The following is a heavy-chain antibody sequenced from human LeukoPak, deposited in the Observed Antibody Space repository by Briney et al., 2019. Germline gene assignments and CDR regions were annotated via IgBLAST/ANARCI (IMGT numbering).Heavy chain of an antibody. CDR3: ARDEFGGSGTINYFDY. V-gene: IGHV1-46*01. CDR2: INPSGGST. J-gene: IGHJ4*02. Sequence: GASVKVSCKVSGYSLTKLCMHWVRQAPGQGLEWMGMINPSGGSTSYAQKFQGRVTMTRDMSTSTVYMELSSLRSEDTAVYYCARDEFGGSGTINYFDYWGQGTLVTVSS. CDR1: GYSLTKLC. D-gene: IGHD3-10*01.